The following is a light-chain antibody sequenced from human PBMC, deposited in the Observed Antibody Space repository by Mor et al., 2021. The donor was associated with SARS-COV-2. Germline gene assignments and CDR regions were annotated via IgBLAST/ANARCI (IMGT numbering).Light chain of an antibody. CDR2: GAS. CDR1: SVSSN. Sequence: SVSSNLAWYQQKPGQAPRLLIYGASTRATGIPARFSGGGSGTEFTLTISSLQSEDFAVYYCQQYNNWPPWTFGQGTKVEIK. CDR3: QQYNNWPPWT. J-gene: IGKJ1*01. V-gene: IGKV3-15*01.